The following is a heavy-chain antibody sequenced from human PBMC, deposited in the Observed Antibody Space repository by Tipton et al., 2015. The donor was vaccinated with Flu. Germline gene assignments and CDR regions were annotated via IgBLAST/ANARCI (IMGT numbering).Heavy chain of an antibody. Sequence: QLVQSGAEVNKPGESLKISCKSSGYSFTNYWIGWVRQMPGKGLEWMGIIYPGDSKTRYCPSFQGRVTISADKSGNTVYLQWSSLQASDIAMYYCARGLWGFDGSHYYFNYGGQGTLVTVSS. J-gene: IGHJ4*02. CDR2: IYPGDSKT. CDR3: ARGLWGFDGSHYYFNY. V-gene: IGHV5-51*03. D-gene: IGHD3-9*01. CDR1: GYSFTNYW.